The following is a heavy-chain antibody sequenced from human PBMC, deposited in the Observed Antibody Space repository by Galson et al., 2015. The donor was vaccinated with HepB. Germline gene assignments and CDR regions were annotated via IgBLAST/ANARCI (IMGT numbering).Heavy chain of an antibody. J-gene: IGHJ5*02. CDR2: IKRKTDGETR. V-gene: IGHV3-15*01. CDR1: GFNFSNAW. Sequence: SLRLSCAASGFNFSNAWMSWVRQATRKGLEWVGRIKRKTDGETREYVGSVKGRFNISRDDSKKTLYLQMNSLKTEDTAVYYCSKDVEIVLMVSDWFDPWGQGTQVTVSS. CDR3: SKDVEIVLMVSDWFDP. D-gene: IGHD2-8*01.